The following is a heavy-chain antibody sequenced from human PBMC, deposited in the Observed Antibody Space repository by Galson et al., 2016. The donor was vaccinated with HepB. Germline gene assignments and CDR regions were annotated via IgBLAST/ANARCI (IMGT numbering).Heavy chain of an antibody. CDR1: EFTFNNCP. CDR3: ARECELGGYFDY. V-gene: IGHV3-30-3*01. D-gene: IGHD1-7*01. J-gene: IGHJ4*02. Sequence: SLRLSCAASEFTFNNCPLHWVRQAPGKGLEWVAVLSHDGVAKFYADSVRARFTISRDKSKTTGYLQMDGLSAEDTAVYYCARECELGGYFDYWGQGTLVT. CDR2: LSHDGVAK.